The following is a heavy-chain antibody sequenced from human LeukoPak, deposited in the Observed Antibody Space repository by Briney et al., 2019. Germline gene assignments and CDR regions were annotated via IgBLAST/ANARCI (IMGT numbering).Heavy chain of an antibody. J-gene: IGHJ5*02. D-gene: IGHD2-15*01. Sequence: GGSLRLSCAASGFTFSSYEMNWVRQAPGKGLEWVSYISSSGSTIYYADPVKGRFTISRDNAKNSLYLQMNSLRAEDTAVYYCARLNCSGGSCYSGWFDPWGQGTLVTVSS. CDR3: ARLNCSGGSCYSGWFDP. CDR1: GFTFSSYE. CDR2: ISSSGSTI. V-gene: IGHV3-48*03.